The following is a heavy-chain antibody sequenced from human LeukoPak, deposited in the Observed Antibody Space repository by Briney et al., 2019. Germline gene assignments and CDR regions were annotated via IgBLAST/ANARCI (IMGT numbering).Heavy chain of an antibody. CDR3: AIMHGYYDGSGYWVQ. V-gene: IGHV3-20*04. D-gene: IGHD3-22*01. CDR1: GFTFGDYG. CDR2: INWNGGNT. J-gene: IGHJ1*01. Sequence: GGSLRLSCAASGFTFGDYGMSWVRQAPGKGLEWVSSINWNGGNTAYADSVEGRFTISRDNPRNTLYMQMNSLRDEDTAVYYCAIMHGYYDGSGYWVQWGQGTLVTVSS.